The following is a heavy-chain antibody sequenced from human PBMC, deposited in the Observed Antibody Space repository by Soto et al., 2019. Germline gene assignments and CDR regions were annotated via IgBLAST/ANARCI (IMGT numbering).Heavy chain of an antibody. V-gene: IGHV2-5*02. CDR2: IYWDDDK. D-gene: IGHD3-10*01. CDR3: AHIPLLWFGELTDYYGMDV. CDR1: GFSLSTSGVG. J-gene: IGHJ6*02. Sequence: QITLKESGPTLVKPTQTLTLTCTFSGFSLSTSGVGVGWIRQPPGKALEWLALIYWDDDKRYSPSLKSRLTITKDTYKDQVGLTTTNMDPVDTATYYCAHIPLLWFGELTDYYGMDVWGQGTTVTVSS.